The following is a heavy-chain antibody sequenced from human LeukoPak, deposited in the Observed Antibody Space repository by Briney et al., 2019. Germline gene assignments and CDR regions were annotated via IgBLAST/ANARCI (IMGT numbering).Heavy chain of an antibody. D-gene: IGHD3-22*01. CDR2: ISAYNGNI. CDR3: ARGVPYYDSSGYPDY. CDR1: GYTFTSYG. Sequence: GASVKVSCKASGYTFTSYGISWVRQAPGQGLEWMGWISAYNGNINYAQMLQGRVTMTTDTSTSTAYVELRSLRSDDTAVFYCARGVPYYDSSGYPDYWGQGTLVTVSS. V-gene: IGHV1-18*01. J-gene: IGHJ4*02.